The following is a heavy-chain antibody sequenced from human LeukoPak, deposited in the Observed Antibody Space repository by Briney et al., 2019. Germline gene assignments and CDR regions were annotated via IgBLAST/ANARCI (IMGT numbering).Heavy chain of an antibody. D-gene: IGHD6-13*01. CDR1: GFTFSSYS. CDR2: ISSSSSYI. Sequence: GGSLRLSCAASGFTFSSYSMNWVRQAPGKGLEWVSSISSSSSYIYYADSVKGRFTISRDNAKNSLYLQMDSLRAEDTAVYYCARHIWQQPIDYWGQGTLVTVSS. J-gene: IGHJ4*02. CDR3: ARHIWQQPIDY. V-gene: IGHV3-21*01.